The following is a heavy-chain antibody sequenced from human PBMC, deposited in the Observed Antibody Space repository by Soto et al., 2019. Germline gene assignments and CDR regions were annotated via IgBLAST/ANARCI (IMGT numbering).Heavy chain of an antibody. CDR2: INSDGSSA. CDR3: AKGVPAATRYFQH. Sequence: VQLVESGGGLVQPGGSLRLSCAASGFSFSSYWMHWVRHAPGKGLVWVSRINSDGSSATYADSVKGRFTISRDNAKNTPYMQMNSLTPEDTAVYYCAKGVPAATRYFQHWGQGTLVTVSS. D-gene: IGHD2-2*01. V-gene: IGHV3-74*01. J-gene: IGHJ1*01. CDR1: GFSFSSYW.